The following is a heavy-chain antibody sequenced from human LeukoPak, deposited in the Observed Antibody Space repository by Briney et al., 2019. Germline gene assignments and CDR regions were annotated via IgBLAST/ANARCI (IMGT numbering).Heavy chain of an antibody. J-gene: IGHJ4*02. CDR1: GFTFSSYG. Sequence: GGSLRLSCAASGFTFSSYGMHWVRQAPGKGLEWVAVIWYDGSSKYYADSVKGRFTISRDNSKNTLYLQMNSLRAEDTAVYYCARATSSSWSLFDYWGQGTLVTVSS. V-gene: IGHV3-33*01. CDR2: IWYDGSSK. CDR3: ARATSSSWSLFDY. D-gene: IGHD6-13*01.